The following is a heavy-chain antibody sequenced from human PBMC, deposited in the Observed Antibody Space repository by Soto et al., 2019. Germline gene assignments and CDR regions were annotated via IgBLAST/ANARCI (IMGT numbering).Heavy chain of an antibody. CDR2: ISGSGGRT. V-gene: IGHV3-23*01. D-gene: IGHD3-10*01. Sequence: PGGSLRLSCAASGFTFSSYAMSWVRQAPGKGLEWVSAISGSGGRTYYADSVKGRFTISRDNSKNTLYLKMNGLRAEDTAVYYCANSVLWLGDFPDYGAQGPLVTVSS. J-gene: IGHJ4*02. CDR3: ANSVLWLGDFPDY. CDR1: GFTFSSYA.